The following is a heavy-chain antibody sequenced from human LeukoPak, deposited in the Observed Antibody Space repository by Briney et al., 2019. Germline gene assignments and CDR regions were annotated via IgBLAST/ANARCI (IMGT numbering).Heavy chain of an antibody. D-gene: IGHD6-13*01. J-gene: IGHJ4*02. CDR3: ARETYSILDY. V-gene: IGHV3-21*01. Sequence: GGSLRLSCAASGFTLSDFIMNWVRQAPGKGLEWVSSITSSSSYIYYADSVKGRFTISRDNAKNSLYLQMDSLRAEDTAVYYCARETYSILDYWGQGTLVTVSS. CDR1: GFTLSDFI. CDR2: ITSSSSYI.